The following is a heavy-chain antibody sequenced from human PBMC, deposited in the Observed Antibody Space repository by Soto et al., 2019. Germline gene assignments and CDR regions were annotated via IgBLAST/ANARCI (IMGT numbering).Heavy chain of an antibody. Sequence: ASVKVSCKASGGTFSSYAISWVRQAPGQGLEWMGGIIPISGTANYAQKFQGRVTITADESTSTAYMELSSLRSEDTAVYYCAKVVVLADTGAFDIWGQGTMVTVSS. D-gene: IGHD2-15*01. V-gene: IGHV1-69*13. J-gene: IGHJ3*02. CDR2: IIPISGTA. CDR3: AKVVVLADTGAFDI. CDR1: GGTFSSYA.